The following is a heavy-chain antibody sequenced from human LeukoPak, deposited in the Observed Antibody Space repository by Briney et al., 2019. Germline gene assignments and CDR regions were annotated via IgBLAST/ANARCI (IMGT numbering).Heavy chain of an antibody. D-gene: IGHD1-26*01. V-gene: IGHV3-30*18. CDR1: GFTFSSYG. Sequence: GGSLRLSCAASGFTFSSYGMHWVRQAPGKGLEWVAVISYDGSNKYYADSVEGRFTISRDNSKNTLYLQMNSLRAEDTAVYYCAKDWIVGATGHWGQGTLVTVSS. J-gene: IGHJ4*02. CDR3: AKDWIVGATGH. CDR2: ISYDGSNK.